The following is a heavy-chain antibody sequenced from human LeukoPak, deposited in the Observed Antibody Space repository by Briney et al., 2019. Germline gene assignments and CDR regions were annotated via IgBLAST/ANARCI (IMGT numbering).Heavy chain of an antibody. Sequence: GGSLRLSCAGSGFIFRDYWLTWVRQAPGKGLEWVANINPDGSDKNYVDSLKGRFSIFRDNAKNLLFLQMNSLRVEDTAVYYCAGPPQAGPFDYWGQGTLVTVSS. CDR2: INPDGSDK. D-gene: IGHD6-19*01. J-gene: IGHJ4*02. CDR1: GFIFRDYW. CDR3: AGPPQAGPFDY. V-gene: IGHV3-7*01.